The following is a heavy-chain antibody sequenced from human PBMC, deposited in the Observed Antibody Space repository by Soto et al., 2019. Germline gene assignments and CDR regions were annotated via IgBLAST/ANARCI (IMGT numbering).Heavy chain of an antibody. CDR3: ATSNDEWYYYAMDV. V-gene: IGHV3-73*02. CDR2: IRSNSKSYAT. Sequence: EVQLEESGGGLVQPGGSLKLSCAVSGLTFSGSAIHWVRQASGKGLEWVGRIRSNSKSYATAYAASVKGRFTISRDDSKNTAYLQMNSLKTEDTAAYYCATSNDEWYYYAMDVWGQGTTVTVSS. D-gene: IGHD1-1*01. J-gene: IGHJ6*02. CDR1: GLTFSGSA.